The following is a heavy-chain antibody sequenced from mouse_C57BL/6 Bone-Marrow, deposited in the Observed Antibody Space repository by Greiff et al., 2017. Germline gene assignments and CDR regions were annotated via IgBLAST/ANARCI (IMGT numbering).Heavy chain of an antibody. CDR1: GFTFSDYY. J-gene: IGHJ4*01. Sequence: EVTLVESGGGLVQPGGSLKLSCASSGFTFSDYYMYLFRQTPEKMLAWVAYISNGGGSTYYPDTVKGRFTISRDNAKNTLYLQMSRLKSEDTAMYYCARHGDYDYAMDYWGQGISVTVSS. V-gene: IGHV5-12*01. D-gene: IGHD2-4*01. CDR2: ISNGGGST. CDR3: ARHGDYDYAMDY.